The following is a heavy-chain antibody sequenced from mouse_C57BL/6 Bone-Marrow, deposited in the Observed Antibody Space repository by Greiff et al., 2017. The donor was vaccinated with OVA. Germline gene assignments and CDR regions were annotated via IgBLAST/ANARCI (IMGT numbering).Heavy chain of an antibody. V-gene: IGHV5-6*01. D-gene: IGHD2-1*01. CDR3: ARHYGNRGGIYAMDY. CDR1: GFTFSSYG. CDR2: ISSGGSYT. J-gene: IGHJ4*01. Sequence: EVHLVESGGDLVKPGGSLKLSCAASGFTFSSYGMSWVRQTPDKRLEWVATISSGGSYTYYPDSVKGRFTISRDNAKNTLYLQMSSLKSEDTAMYYCARHYGNRGGIYAMDYWGQGTSVTVSS.